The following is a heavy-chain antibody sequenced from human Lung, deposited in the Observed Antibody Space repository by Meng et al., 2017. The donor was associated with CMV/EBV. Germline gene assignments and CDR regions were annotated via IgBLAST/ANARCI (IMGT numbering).Heavy chain of an antibody. CDR1: ACSLNTPSGC. Sequence: SACSLNTPSGCVCCIRQPPRNALEWLARIYLDDDKRYYSSLKSRLTITTDTSKNQVVLTLANPDPPDTATYYCARRPTVAERVYYFDYWGQGTLVTVSS. J-gene: IGHJ4*02. CDR2: IYLDDDK. D-gene: IGHD4-11*01. CDR3: ARRPTVAERVYYFDY. V-gene: IGHV2-5*02.